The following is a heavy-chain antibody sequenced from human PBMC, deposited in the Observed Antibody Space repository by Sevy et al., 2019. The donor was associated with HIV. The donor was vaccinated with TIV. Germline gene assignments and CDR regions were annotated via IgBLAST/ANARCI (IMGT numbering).Heavy chain of an antibody. Sequence: GGSLRLSYAASGFTFSSYGMHWVRQAPGKGLEWVAVIWFDGSEKYYADSVKGRFTISRDNSKNALYLEMYSLRVEDTAVYYCARQSHFDWSLYLDYWGQRALVTVSS. CDR2: IWFDGSEK. D-gene: IGHD3-9*01. V-gene: IGHV3-33*01. CDR1: GFTFSSYG. CDR3: ARQSHFDWSLYLDY. J-gene: IGHJ4*02.